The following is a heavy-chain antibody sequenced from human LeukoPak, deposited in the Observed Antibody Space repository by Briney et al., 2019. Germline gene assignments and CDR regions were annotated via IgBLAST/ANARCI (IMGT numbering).Heavy chain of an antibody. Sequence: ASVKVSCKASGYTFTGYYIHWVRQAPGQVLEWMGLINSDGGNTNYAQDFQGRVTLTRDTSTSTVYMELSSLRSEDTAIYYCARIRDGYNDAYDLWGQGTVVTVPS. CDR2: INSDGGNT. V-gene: IGHV1-46*01. J-gene: IGHJ3*01. CDR1: GYTFTGYY. CDR3: ARIRDGYNDAYDL. D-gene: IGHD5-24*01.